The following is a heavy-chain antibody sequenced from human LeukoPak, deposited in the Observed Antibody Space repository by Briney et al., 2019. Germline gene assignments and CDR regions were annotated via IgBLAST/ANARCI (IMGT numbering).Heavy chain of an antibody. CDR1: GYTFTSYG. J-gene: IGHJ4*02. CDR3: ARDGGIIVVVPAVDY. D-gene: IGHD2-2*01. Sequence: ASVKVSCKASGYTFTSYGISWVRQAPGQGLEWMGWISAYNGNTNYAQKLQGRVTMTTDTSTSTAYMELRSLRSDDTAAYYCARDGGIIVVVPAVDYWGQGTLVTVSS. V-gene: IGHV1-18*04. CDR2: ISAYNGNT.